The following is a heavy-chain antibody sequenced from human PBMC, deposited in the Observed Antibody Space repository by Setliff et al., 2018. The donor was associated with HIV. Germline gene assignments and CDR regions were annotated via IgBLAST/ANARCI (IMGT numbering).Heavy chain of an antibody. D-gene: IGHD3-10*01. Sequence: PSETLSLTCRVSGYSVDSGDHWGWVRQSPGKGLEGIGSIYHSGSTYYDPSLQSRFTISLDTSKNQFSLNLMSVTAADTAVYYCAREGDGRINIIRGVESYFYYGMDVWGQGTTVTVSS. CDR2: IYHSGST. CDR1: GYSVDSGDH. CDR3: AREGDGRINIIRGVESYFYYGMDV. V-gene: IGHV4-38-2*02. J-gene: IGHJ6*02.